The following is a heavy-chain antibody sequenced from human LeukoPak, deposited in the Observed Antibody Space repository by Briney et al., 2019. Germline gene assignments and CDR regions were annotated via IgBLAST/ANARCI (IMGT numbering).Heavy chain of an antibody. Sequence: SETLSLTCTVSGGSISSGSYYWSWIRQPAGKGLKWIGRIYASGSTNYNPSLKSRVTISVDTSKNQFSLKLSSVTAADTAVYYCARTMTTVTMYYYYYYMDVWGKGTTVTISS. CDR2: IYASGST. J-gene: IGHJ6*03. D-gene: IGHD4-17*01. CDR3: ARTMTTVTMYYYYYYMDV. V-gene: IGHV4-61*02. CDR1: GGSISSGSYY.